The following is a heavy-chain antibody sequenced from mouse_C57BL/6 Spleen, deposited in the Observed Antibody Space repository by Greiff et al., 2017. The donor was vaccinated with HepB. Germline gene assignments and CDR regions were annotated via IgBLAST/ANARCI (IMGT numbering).Heavy chain of an antibody. Sequence: VQLQQPGAELVMPGASVKLSCKASGYTFTSYWMHWVKQRPGQGLEWIGEIDPSDSYTNYNQKFKGKSTLTVDTSSSTAYMQLSSLTSEDTAVYYCARGGCSSFYYAMDYWGQGTSVTVSS. D-gene: IGHD1-1*01. J-gene: IGHJ4*01. V-gene: IGHV1-69*01. CDR1: GYTFTSYW. CDR2: IDPSDSYT. CDR3: ARGGCSSFYYAMDY.